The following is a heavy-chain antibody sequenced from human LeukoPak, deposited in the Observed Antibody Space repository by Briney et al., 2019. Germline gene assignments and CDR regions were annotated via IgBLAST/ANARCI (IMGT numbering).Heavy chain of an antibody. V-gene: IGHV4-59*01. CDR3: ARQAYLGGSFDY. Sequence: PSETLSLTCTVSGDSISSYYWNWIRQPPGKGLEWIGYIYYSGSTNYNPSLKSRVTISVDTSKNHFSLKLSSVTAADTAVYYCARQAYLGGSFDYWGQGTLVTVSS. D-gene: IGHD3-10*01. J-gene: IGHJ4*02. CDR2: IYYSGST. CDR1: GDSISSYY.